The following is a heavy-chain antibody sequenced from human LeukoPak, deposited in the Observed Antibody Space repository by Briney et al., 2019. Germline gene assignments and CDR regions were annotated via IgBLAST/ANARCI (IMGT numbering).Heavy chain of an antibody. Sequence: SETLSLTCTVSGGSISSYYWSWIRQPPGKGLEWIGYIYTSGSTNYNPSLKSRVTISVDTSKNQFSLKLSSVTAADTAVYYCARLVDLPVYSGYESYYYYYMDVWGKGTTVTVSS. CDR2: IYTSGST. D-gene: IGHD5-12*01. V-gene: IGHV4-4*09. CDR1: GGSISSYY. CDR3: ARLVDLPVYSGYESYYYYYMDV. J-gene: IGHJ6*03.